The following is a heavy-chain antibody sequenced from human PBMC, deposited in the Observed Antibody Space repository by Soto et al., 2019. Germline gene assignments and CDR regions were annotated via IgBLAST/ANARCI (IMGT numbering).Heavy chain of an antibody. J-gene: IGHJ5*02. CDR1: GFTFSSYW. V-gene: IGHV3-7*03. CDR3: ARDRKYYDFWSGYYLWFDP. Sequence: LRLSCAASGFTFSSYWIGWVRQSPCKVLEWVANIKQYGSEKYYVDSVKGRFTISRDNAKNSLYLQMNSLRAEDTAVYYCARDRKYYDFWSGYYLWFDPWGQGTLVTVSS. D-gene: IGHD3-3*01. CDR2: IKQYGSEK.